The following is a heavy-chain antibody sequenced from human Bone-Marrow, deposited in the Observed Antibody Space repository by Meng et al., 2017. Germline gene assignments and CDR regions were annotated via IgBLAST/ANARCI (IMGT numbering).Heavy chain of an antibody. CDR1: GYSISSGYY. D-gene: IGHD6-19*01. CDR2: IYHSGST. J-gene: IGHJ4*02. V-gene: IGHV4-38-2*01. CDR3: ATIKGAGYSSAGGGVDY. Sequence: SQTRSLTGVVSGYSISSGYYWGWIRQPPGKGLEWIGSIYHSGSTYYNPSLKSRVTISLDTSKNQISLKLSSVTAADTAVYYCATIKGAGYSSAGGGVDYWGQGTLVTVSS.